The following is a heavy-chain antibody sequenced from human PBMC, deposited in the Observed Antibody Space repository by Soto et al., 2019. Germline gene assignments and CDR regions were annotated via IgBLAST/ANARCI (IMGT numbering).Heavy chain of an antibody. D-gene: IGHD2-2*01. CDR3: ARDRAFCSGTNCRRGSIYYYYMDV. J-gene: IGHJ6*03. Sequence: EVHLVESGGGLVQPGGSLRLSCAASGFTFSGHWMSWVRQAPGKGLEWVAHIKQDGSETFYVGSVKGRFTISRDNAKNSLDMQLNRLRAEDKALYYCARDRAFCSGTNCRRGSIYYYYMDVWGNGTTVTVSS. CDR1: GFTFSGHW. CDR2: IKQDGSET. V-gene: IGHV3-7*01.